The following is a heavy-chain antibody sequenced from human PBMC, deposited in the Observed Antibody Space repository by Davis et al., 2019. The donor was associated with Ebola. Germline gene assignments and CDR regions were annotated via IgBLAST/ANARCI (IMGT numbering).Heavy chain of an antibody. CDR1: GGSFSGYY. CDR3: ARDIGIAVAGLDY. V-gene: IGHV4-34*01. J-gene: IGHJ4*02. Sequence: SETLSLTCAVYGGSFSGYYWSWIRQPPGKGLEWIGEINHSGSTNYNPSLKSRVTISVDKSKNQFSLKLSSVTAADTAVYYCARDIGIAVAGLDYWGQGTLVTVSS. CDR2: INHSGST. D-gene: IGHD6-19*01.